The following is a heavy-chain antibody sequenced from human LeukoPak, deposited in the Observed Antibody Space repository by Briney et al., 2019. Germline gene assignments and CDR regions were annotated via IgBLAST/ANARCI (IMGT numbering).Heavy chain of an antibody. D-gene: IGHD3-10*01. CDR1: GLTFSTYA. J-gene: IGHJ3*02. Sequence: GGALRLSCAASGLTFSTYALSWVGPAPGKGRDGVSSISGSGDNTYYADSVKGRFTISRDNPMNTLYLQMNSLRAEDTAVYYCAKIRGFKVQGVIDAFDIWGQGTMVTVSP. CDR3: AKIRGFKVQGVIDAFDI. V-gene: IGHV3-23*01. CDR2: ISGSGDNT.